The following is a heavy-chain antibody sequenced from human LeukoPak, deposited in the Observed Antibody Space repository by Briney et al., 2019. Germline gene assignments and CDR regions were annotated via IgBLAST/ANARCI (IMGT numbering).Heavy chain of an antibody. Sequence: GGSLRLSCAASGFTFSSYEMNWVRQAPGKGLEWVSYISSSGSTIYYADSVKGRFTISRDNAKNSLYLQMNSLRAEDTAVYYCARDLDIVATIRGGFDYWGQGTLVTVSS. CDR2: ISSSGSTI. D-gene: IGHD5-12*01. V-gene: IGHV3-48*03. CDR3: ARDLDIVATIRGGFDY. CDR1: GFTFSSYE. J-gene: IGHJ4*02.